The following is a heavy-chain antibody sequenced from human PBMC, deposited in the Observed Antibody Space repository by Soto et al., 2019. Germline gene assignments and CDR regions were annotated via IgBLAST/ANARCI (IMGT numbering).Heavy chain of an antibody. Sequence: QERVVESGGGEVQPGTSLRLSCVDSDFSFRNYGMHWVRQAPGKGLEWVADISYDGRNKYYAESEKGRFTISRDNSKNTLYLQMNRLRTEDTAVYYCAKDWRWEQQIYGMNVWGQGNTVTVSS. CDR1: DFSFRNYG. V-gene: IGHV3-30*18. CDR2: ISYDGRNK. J-gene: IGHJ6*02. CDR3: AKDWRWEQQIYGMNV. D-gene: IGHD1-26*01.